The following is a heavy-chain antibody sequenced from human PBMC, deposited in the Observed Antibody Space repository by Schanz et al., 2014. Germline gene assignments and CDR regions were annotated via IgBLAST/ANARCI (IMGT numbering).Heavy chain of an antibody. D-gene: IGHD5-18*01. CDR3: AKYGGGYSYGFVEY. V-gene: IGHV3-23*04. CDR2: ISGSGGDT. J-gene: IGHJ4*02. CDR1: GFIVSSTY. Sequence: VQLVESGGGLVKPGGSLRLSCAASGFIVSSTYMTWVRQAPGKGLEWVSTISGSGGDTYPADSVKGRFTISRDNSNNTLYLQMKSLRAEDTAVYYCAKYGGGYSYGFVEYWGQGILVTVSS.